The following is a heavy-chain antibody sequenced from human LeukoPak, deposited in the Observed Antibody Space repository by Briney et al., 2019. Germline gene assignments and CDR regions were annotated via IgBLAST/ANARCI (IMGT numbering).Heavy chain of an antibody. CDR3: ARVVVSIMITFGGVIPTGYFDY. D-gene: IGHD3-16*02. CDR2: ISAYNGNT. Sequence: GASVKVSCKASGYTFTSYGISWVRQAPGQGLEWMGWISAYNGNTNYAQKLQGRVTMTTDTSTSTAYMGLRSLRSDDTAVYYCARVVVSIMITFGGVIPTGYFDYWGQGTLVTVSS. J-gene: IGHJ4*02. V-gene: IGHV1-18*01. CDR1: GYTFTSYG.